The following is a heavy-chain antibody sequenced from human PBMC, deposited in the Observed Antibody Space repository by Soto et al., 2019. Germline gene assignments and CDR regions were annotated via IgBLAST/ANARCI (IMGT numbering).Heavy chain of an antibody. CDR3: ARDYYYDSSGYYLGYFDY. V-gene: IGHV1-69*01. D-gene: IGHD3-22*01. CDR2: IIPIFGTA. CDR1: GGTFSSYA. Sequence: QVQLVQSGAEVKKPGSSVKVSCKASGGTFSSYAISWVRQAPGQGLEWMGGIIPIFGTANYAKKFQGRVTITADESTSTAYMELSSLRSEDTAVYYCARDYYYDSSGYYLGYFDYWGQGTLVTVSS. J-gene: IGHJ4*02.